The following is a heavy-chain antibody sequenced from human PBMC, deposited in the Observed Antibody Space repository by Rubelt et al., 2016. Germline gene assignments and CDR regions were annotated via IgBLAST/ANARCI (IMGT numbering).Heavy chain of an antibody. CDR2: IYFSGSP. J-gene: IGHJ6*02. Sequence: GLEWIGYIYFSGSPNYNASLKSRVTISIDRSKNQFSLNLRSVTAADTAVYYCARDRTPSGYDSGMDVWGQGTTVTVSS. V-gene: IGHV4-59*01. CDR3: ARDRTPSGYDSGMDV. D-gene: IGHD5-12*01.